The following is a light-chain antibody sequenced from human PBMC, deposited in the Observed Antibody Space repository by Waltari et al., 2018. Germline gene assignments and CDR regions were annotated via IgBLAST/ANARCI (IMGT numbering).Light chain of an antibody. CDR1: QSVNSH. J-gene: IGKJ4*01. CDR2: AAS. Sequence: EIVVTQSPDTLSVSPGERATLSCRASQSVNSHLAWYQQKPGQAPRVLIYAASIRVTGIPARFSGSGSGTEFTLTISGLQSEYFAVYYCQQYNDWPPLTFGGGTKVEI. CDR3: QQYNDWPPLT. V-gene: IGKV3-15*01.